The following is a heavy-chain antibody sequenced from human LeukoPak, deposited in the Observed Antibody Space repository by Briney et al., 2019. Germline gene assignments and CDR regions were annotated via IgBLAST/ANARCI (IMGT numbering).Heavy chain of an antibody. J-gene: IGHJ4*02. D-gene: IGHD3-3*01. CDR2: INPNSGDT. Sequence: ASVKVSCKASGYTFTGSYIHWVRQAPGQGLNWMEWINPNSGDTHYAQKFQGRVTMTGDTSIDTAYMELTRLRSDDTALYYCAKDRSVFFFDWWGQGTLVTVSS. CDR3: AKDRSVFFFDW. CDR1: GYTFTGSY. V-gene: IGHV1-2*02.